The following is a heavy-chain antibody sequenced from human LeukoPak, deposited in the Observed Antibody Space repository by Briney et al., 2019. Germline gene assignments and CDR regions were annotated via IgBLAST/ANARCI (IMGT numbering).Heavy chain of an antibody. J-gene: IGHJ4*02. V-gene: IGHV4-38-2*01. CDR3: ARPISSQGYFGVVID. CDR2: IYHSGSP. CDR1: GYSISSASY. D-gene: IGHD3-3*01. Sequence: SETLYLTCAVSGYSISSASYWGWIRQPPGKGLEWIGNIYHSGSPYYNPSLKSRVTISVDTSKNQFSLKLSSVTAADTAMYYCARPISSQGYFGVVIDWGQGTLVTVSS.